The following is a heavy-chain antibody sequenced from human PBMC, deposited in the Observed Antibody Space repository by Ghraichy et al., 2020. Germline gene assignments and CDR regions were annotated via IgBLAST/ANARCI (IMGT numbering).Heavy chain of an antibody. Sequence: SETLSLTCTVSGGSISSSSYYWGWIRQPPGKGLEWIGSIYYSGSTYYNPSLKSRVTISVDTSKNQFSLKLSSVTAADTAVYYCAVQPIFGVVTIDYWGQGTLVTVSS. CDR1: GGSISSSSYY. D-gene: IGHD3-3*01. V-gene: IGHV4-39*01. CDR3: AVQPIFGVVTIDY. CDR2: IYYSGST. J-gene: IGHJ4*02.